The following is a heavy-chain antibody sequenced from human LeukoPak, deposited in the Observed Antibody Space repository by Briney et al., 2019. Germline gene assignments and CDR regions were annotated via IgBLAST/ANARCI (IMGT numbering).Heavy chain of an antibody. J-gene: IGHJ4*02. V-gene: IGHV1-8*01. Sequence: ASVTVSCKASGYTFTSYDINWVRQAPGQGLEWMGWMNPNSGNTGYAQKFQGRVTMTRNTSISTAYMELSSLRSEDTAVYYCASWAAAGTRGLFDYWGQGTLVTVSS. D-gene: IGHD6-13*01. CDR3: ASWAAAGTRGLFDY. CDR2: MNPNSGNT. CDR1: GYTFTSYD.